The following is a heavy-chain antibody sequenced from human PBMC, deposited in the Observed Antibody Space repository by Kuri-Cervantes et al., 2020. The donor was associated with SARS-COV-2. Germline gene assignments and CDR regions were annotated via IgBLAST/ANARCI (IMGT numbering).Heavy chain of an antibody. J-gene: IGHJ4*02. V-gene: IGHV4-39*07. CDR3: ARRHEIVPDY. CDR2: IYYSGST. D-gene: IGHD2/OR15-2a*01. Sequence: SCTVSGGSISSSSYYWGWIRQPPGKGLEWIGSIYYSGSTYYNPSLKSRVTISVDTSKNQFSLKLSSVTAADTAVYYCARRHEIVPDYWGQGTLVTVSS. CDR1: GGSISSSSYY.